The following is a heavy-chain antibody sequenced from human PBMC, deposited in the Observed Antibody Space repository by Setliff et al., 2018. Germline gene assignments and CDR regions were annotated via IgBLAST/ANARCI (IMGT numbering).Heavy chain of an antibody. CDR3: ARDSGYSSSWYRVYYYYMDV. D-gene: IGHD6-13*01. CDR2: IYYSGST. J-gene: IGHJ6*03. CDR1: GGSISSGTYY. V-gene: IGHV4-31*03. Sequence: SETLSLTCTVSGGSISSGTYYWSWIRQHPGKGLEWIGYIYYSGSTYYNPSLKSRVTISVDTSKNQFSLKLSSVTAADTAVYYCARDSGYSSSWYRVYYYYMDVWGKGTTVTVSS.